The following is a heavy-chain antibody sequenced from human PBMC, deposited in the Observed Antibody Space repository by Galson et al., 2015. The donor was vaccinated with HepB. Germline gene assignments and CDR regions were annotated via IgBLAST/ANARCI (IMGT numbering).Heavy chain of an antibody. CDR2: IIPIFGTA. Sequence: SVKVSCKASGGTFSSYAISWVRQAPGQGLEWMGGIIPIFGTANYAQKFQGRVTITADESTSTAYMELSSLRSEDTAVYYCARGDSSTSWDPYYYYYYMDVWGKGTTVTVSS. D-gene: IGHD2-2*01. CDR1: GGTFSSYA. J-gene: IGHJ6*03. V-gene: IGHV1-69*13. CDR3: ARGDSSTSWDPYYYYYYMDV.